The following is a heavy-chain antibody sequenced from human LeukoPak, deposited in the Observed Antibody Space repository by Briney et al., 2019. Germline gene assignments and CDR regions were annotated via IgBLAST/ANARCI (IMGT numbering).Heavy chain of an antibody. V-gene: IGHV1-2*02. J-gene: IGHJ3*02. CDR1: GYTFTGYY. CDR3: AREGYSSSSGDAFDI. D-gene: IGHD6-13*01. Sequence: ASVKVSCKASGYTFTGYYMHWVRQAPGQGLEWMGWINPNSGGTNYAQKFQGRVTMTRDTSISTAYMELSRLRSDDTAVYYCAREGYSSSSGDAFDIWGQGTMVTVSS. CDR2: INPNSGGT.